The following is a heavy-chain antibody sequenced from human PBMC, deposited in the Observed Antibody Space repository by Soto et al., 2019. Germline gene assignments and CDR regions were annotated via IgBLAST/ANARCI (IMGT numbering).Heavy chain of an antibody. CDR1: GGTFSSYT. V-gene: IGHV1-69*04. CDR3: ARDSLQPDDSSGIFDY. CDR2: IIPILGIA. J-gene: IGHJ4*02. Sequence: GASVKVSCKASGGTFSSYTISWVRQAPGQGLEWMGRIIPILGIANYAQKFQGRVTITADKSTSTAYMELSSLRSEDTAVYYCARDSLQPDDSSGIFDYWGQGTLVTVSS. D-gene: IGHD3-22*01.